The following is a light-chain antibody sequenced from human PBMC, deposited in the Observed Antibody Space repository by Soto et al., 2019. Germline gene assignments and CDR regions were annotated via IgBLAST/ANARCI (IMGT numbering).Light chain of an antibody. CDR2: GNS. Sequence: QSVLTQPPSVSGAPGQRVTISCTGSSSNIGAGYGVHWYQHLPGTAPKLLIYGNSNRPSGVPDRLSGSKSGPSASLAITGLQADDEADNYCQSYDSSLSAPYVFGTGTKVPVL. V-gene: IGLV1-40*01. CDR3: QSYDSSLSAPYV. J-gene: IGLJ1*01. CDR1: SSNIGAGYG.